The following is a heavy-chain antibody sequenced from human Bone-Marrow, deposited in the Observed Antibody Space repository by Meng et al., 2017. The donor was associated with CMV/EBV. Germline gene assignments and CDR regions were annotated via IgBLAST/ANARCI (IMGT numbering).Heavy chain of an antibody. CDR2: IRSKANSYAT. J-gene: IGHJ3*02. Sequence: GESLKISCAASGFTFSGSAMHWVRQASGKGLEWVGRIRSKANSYATAYAASVKGRFTISRDDSKNTAYLQMNSLKTEDTAVYYCTRLSADAFYIWGQGTMVTVSS. V-gene: IGHV3-73*01. CDR3: TRLSADAFYI. CDR1: GFTFSGSA.